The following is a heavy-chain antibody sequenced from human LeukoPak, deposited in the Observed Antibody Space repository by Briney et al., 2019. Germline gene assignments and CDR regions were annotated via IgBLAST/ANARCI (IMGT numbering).Heavy chain of an antibody. V-gene: IGHV4-38-2*02. Sequence: SETLSLTCTVSGYSISSGYYWGWIRRPPGKGLEWIGSIYHSGSTYYNPSLKSRVTISVDTSKNQFSLKLSSVTAADTAVYYCARDSGAYLEWLSPFDYWGQGTLVTISS. J-gene: IGHJ4*02. D-gene: IGHD3-3*01. CDR2: IYHSGST. CDR1: GYSISSGYY. CDR3: ARDSGAYLEWLSPFDY.